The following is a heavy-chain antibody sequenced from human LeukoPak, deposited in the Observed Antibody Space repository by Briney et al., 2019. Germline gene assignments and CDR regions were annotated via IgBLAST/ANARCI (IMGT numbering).Heavy chain of an antibody. CDR2: INSDGSST. D-gene: IGHD6-19*01. V-gene: IGHV3-74*01. CDR3: ATLGIAVADSDY. CDR1: GFTFSSYW. Sequence: GGSLRLSCAASGFTFSSYWMHWVRQAPGKGLVWVSRINSDGSSTSYADSVKGRFTISRDNAKNSLYLQMNSLRAEDTAVYYCATLGIAVADSDYWGQGTLVTVSS. J-gene: IGHJ4*02.